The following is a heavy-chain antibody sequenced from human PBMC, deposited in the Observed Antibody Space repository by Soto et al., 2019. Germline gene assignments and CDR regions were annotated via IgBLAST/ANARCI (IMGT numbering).Heavy chain of an antibody. V-gene: IGHV6-1*01. J-gene: IGHJ5*02. D-gene: IGHD6-19*01. CDR2: TYYRSKWYN. CDR1: GDSVSSNSAV. Sequence: PSQTLSLTCAISGDSVSSNSAVWNWIRQSPSRGLEWLGRTYYRSKWYNDYAVSVKSRITINPDTSKNQFSLHLNSVTPEDTAINYCARAVAGTFIWFYPWGQGTLVTVSS. CDR3: ARAVAGTFIWFYP.